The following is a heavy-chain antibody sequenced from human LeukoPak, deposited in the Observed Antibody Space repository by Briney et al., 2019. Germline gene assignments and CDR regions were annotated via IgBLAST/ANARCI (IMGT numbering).Heavy chain of an antibody. CDR3: ARCGSLGTFDI. Sequence: GDSLKISCKGSGYSFTNYWIGWVRQMPGKGLEWMGIIYPGDSDTRYSPSFQGQVTISADKSISTAYLQSSLKASDTAMYYCARCGSLGTFDIWGQGTMVTVSS. CDR2: IYPGDSDT. J-gene: IGHJ3*02. V-gene: IGHV5-51*01. D-gene: IGHD1-26*01. CDR1: GYSFTNYW.